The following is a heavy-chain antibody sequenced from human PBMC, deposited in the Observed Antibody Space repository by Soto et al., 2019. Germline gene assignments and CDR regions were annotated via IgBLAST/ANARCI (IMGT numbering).Heavy chain of an antibody. CDR3: AKAVGGYYYGLDV. D-gene: IGHD3-16*01. V-gene: IGHV3-43*01. J-gene: IGHJ6*02. CDR2: FSWDGRSA. CDR1: GFTFSGYS. Sequence: GGSLRLSCAASGFTFSGYSMHWVRQAPGKGLEWVSLFSWDGRSAYYGESVKGRFTTTRDNSKNSLYLQMNSLTSEDTAVYYCAKAVGGYYYGLDVWGQGTTVTVSS.